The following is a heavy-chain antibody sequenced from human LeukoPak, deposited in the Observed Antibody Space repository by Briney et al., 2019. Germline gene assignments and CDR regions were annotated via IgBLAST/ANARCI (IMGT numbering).Heavy chain of an antibody. CDR3: ARVIGTTYYYGSGSLDP. Sequence: SETLSLTCAVSGGPLSGHYWSWIRQPPGKGLEWIGEVNHSGSTNYNPSLRSRVTISVDSSRNQFSLKVNSVTAADTAVYYCARVIGTTYYYGSGSLDPWGQGTLVTVSS. CDR1: GGPLSGHY. J-gene: IGHJ5*02. D-gene: IGHD3-10*01. V-gene: IGHV4-34*01. CDR2: VNHSGST.